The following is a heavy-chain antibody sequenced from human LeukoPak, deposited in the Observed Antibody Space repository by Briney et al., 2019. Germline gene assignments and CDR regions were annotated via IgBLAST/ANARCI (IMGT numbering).Heavy chain of an antibody. V-gene: IGHV3-74*01. Sequence: GGSLSLSCAASELPFSDYWMHWVRQAPGKGLVWVARINGDGSSTTYVESVRGRFTISRDNAKKTLYLQMNSLRAEDAAVYYCARDMYSMSSARGAYWGQGTLVTVSS. CDR3: ARDMYSMSSARGAY. J-gene: IGHJ4*02. CDR1: ELPFSDYW. D-gene: IGHD3-10*01. CDR2: INGDGSST.